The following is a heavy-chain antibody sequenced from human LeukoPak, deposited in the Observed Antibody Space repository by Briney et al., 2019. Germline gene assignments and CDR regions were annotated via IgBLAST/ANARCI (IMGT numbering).Heavy chain of an antibody. CDR3: ARFVQVKSIAARPDDFDY. CDR2: ISSSSSYI. D-gene: IGHD6-6*01. Sequence: PGGSLRLSCAASGFTFSSYSMNWVRQAPGKGLEWVSSISSSSSYIYYADSVKGRFTISRDNAKNSLYLQMNSLRAEDTAVYYCARFVQVKSIAARPDDFDYWGQGTLVTVSS. V-gene: IGHV3-21*01. J-gene: IGHJ4*02. CDR1: GFTFSSYS.